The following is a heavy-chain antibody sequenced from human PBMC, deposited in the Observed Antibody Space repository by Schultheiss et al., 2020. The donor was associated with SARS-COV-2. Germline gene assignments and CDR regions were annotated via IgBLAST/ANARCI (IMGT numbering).Heavy chain of an antibody. CDR3: AAESSGYSGFDP. CDR2: IVVGSGNT. D-gene: IGHD3-22*01. Sequence: SVKVSCKASGYTFTGYYMHWVRQAPGQGLEWIGWIVVGSGNTNYAQKFQERVTITRDMSTSTAYMELSSLRSEDTAVYYWAAESSGYSGFDPWGQGTRVTVSS. CDR1: GYTFTGYY. J-gene: IGHJ5*02. V-gene: IGHV1-58*02.